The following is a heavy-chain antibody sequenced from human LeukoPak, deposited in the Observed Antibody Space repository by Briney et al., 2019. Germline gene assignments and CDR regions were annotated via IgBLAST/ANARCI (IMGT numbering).Heavy chain of an antibody. V-gene: IGHV4-39*07. CDR1: GGSISISSYY. J-gene: IGHJ5*02. D-gene: IGHD3-3*01. CDR2: IYYSGST. CDR3: ARDHLANLASRLFDP. Sequence: SETLSLTCTVSGGSISISSYYWGWIRQPPGKGLEWIGCIYYSGSTYYNPSLKSRVTISVDTSKNQFSLKLSSVTAADTAVYYCARDHLANLASRLFDPWGQGTLVTVSS.